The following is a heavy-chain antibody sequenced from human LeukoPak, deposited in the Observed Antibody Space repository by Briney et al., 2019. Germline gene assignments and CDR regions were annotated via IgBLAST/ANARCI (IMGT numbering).Heavy chain of an antibody. Sequence: GGSLRLSCAASGFTISGFAMTWVRQAPGKGLEWVASIGSDYKTHYSESVKGRFAISRDNSKSTVFLQMNSLRAEDTALYYCAKDLQYYVAMDVWGQGTAVTVSS. D-gene: IGHD3-10*02. CDR1: GFTISGFA. V-gene: IGHV3-23*01. CDR3: AKDLQYYVAMDV. CDR2: SIGSDYKT. J-gene: IGHJ6*02.